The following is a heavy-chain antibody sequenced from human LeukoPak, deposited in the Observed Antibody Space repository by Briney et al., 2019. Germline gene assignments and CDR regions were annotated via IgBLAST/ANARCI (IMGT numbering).Heavy chain of an antibody. CDR1: GFTFDDYA. CDR2: ISWNSGSI. V-gene: IGHV3-9*01. J-gene: IGHJ4*02. CDR3: ARGSSWSYYFDY. Sequence: GGSLRLSCAASGFTFDDYAMHWVRQAPGKGLEWVSGISWNSGSIGYADSVKGRFTTSRDNAKNSLYLQMNSLRAEDTALYYCARGSSWSYYFDYWGQGTLVTVSS. D-gene: IGHD6-13*01.